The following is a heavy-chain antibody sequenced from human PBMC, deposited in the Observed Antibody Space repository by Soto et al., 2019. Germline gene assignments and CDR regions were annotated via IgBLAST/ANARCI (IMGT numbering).Heavy chain of an antibody. Sequence: GGSLRLSCAASGFTFSSYAMSWVRQAPGKGLEWVSAISGSGGSTYYADSVKGRFTISRDNSKNTLYLQMNSLRAEDTAVYYCANARCSSTSCYPCGQGTLVTVYS. V-gene: IGHV3-23*01. CDR2: ISGSGGST. CDR3: ANARCSSTSCYP. J-gene: IGHJ5*02. D-gene: IGHD2-2*01. CDR1: GFTFSSYA.